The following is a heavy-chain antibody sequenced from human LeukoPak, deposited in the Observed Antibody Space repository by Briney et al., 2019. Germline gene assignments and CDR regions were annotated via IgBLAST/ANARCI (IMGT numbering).Heavy chain of an antibody. J-gene: IGHJ6*04. V-gene: IGHV1-18*04. CDR3: AREGDSSSTSCPGIDYYYYNGMDV. CDR2: ISAYNGNT. Sequence: ASVKVSCKASGYTFTSYGISWVRQAPGQGLEWMGWISAYNGNTNYAQKLRGRVTMTTDTSTSAAYMELRSLRSDDTAVYYCAREGDSSSTSCPGIDYYYYNGMDVWGKGTTVTVSS. CDR1: GYTFTSYG. D-gene: IGHD2-2*01.